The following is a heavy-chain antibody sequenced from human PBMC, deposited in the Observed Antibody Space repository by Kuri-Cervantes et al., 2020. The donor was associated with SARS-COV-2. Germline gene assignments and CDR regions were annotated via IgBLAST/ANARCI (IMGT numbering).Heavy chain of an antibody. J-gene: IGHJ6*02. Sequence: GGSLRLSCAASGVTFSSYGMHWVRQAPGKGLEWVAVIWYDGSKKYYADSVRGRFTISRDNSKNTLYLQMNSLRAEDTAVYYCARGIAARRGYYYYGMDVWGQGTTVTVSS. V-gene: IGHV3-33*01. CDR3: ARGIAARRGYYYYGMDV. CDR1: GVTFSSYG. CDR2: IWYDGSKK. D-gene: IGHD6-6*01.